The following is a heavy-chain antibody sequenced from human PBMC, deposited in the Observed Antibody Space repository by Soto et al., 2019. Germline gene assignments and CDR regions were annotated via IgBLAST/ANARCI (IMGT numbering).Heavy chain of an antibody. J-gene: IGHJ3*02. Sequence: QVQLQESGPGLVKPSGTLSLTCAVSSGSISSSNWWSWVRQPPGKGLEWIGEIYHSGSTNYNPSLKIRVAISVDKSKTQFSLKLRSVTAADTAVYYCASVVVVAALIAFDIWGEGTMVTVSS. CDR3: ASVVVVAALIAFDI. CDR1: SGSISSSNW. CDR2: IYHSGST. D-gene: IGHD2-15*01. V-gene: IGHV4-4*02.